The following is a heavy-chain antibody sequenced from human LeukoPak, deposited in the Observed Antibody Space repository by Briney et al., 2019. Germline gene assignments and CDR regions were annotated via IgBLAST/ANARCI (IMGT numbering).Heavy chain of an antibody. CDR3: ARGRQYYDFWSGSPRYYYYYYMDV. CDR1: GGSFSGYY. J-gene: IGHJ6*03. CDR2: INHSGST. Sequence: SETLSLTCAVYGGSFSGYYWTWIRQPPGKGLEWIGEINHSGSTNYNPSLKSRVTISVDTSKNQFSLKLSSVTAADTAVYYCARGRQYYDFWSGSPRYYYYYYMDVWGKGTTVTVSS. V-gene: IGHV4-34*01. D-gene: IGHD3-3*01.